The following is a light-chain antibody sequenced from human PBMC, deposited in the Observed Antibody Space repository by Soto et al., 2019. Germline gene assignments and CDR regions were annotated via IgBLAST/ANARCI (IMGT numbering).Light chain of an antibody. CDR3: QQYKSWRT. Sequence: IVMTQSPATLSVSPGERATLSCRAGQSIDSKLAWYQQRPGQAPRLLIYAASTRATGIPARFSGSGSGTDFTLTISGLQSEDFGVYYCQQYKSWRTFGQGTNVEIK. J-gene: IGKJ1*01. V-gene: IGKV3-15*01. CDR2: AAS. CDR1: QSIDSK.